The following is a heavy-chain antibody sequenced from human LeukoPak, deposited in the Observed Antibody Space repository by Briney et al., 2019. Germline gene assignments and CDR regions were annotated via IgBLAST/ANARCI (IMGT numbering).Heavy chain of an antibody. V-gene: IGHV1-18*01. D-gene: IGHD3-22*01. CDR1: GYTFTSYG. CDR3: ARRETNYYDSSGPRDDAFDI. CDR2: ISAYNGNT. J-gene: IGHJ3*02. Sequence: ASVKASCKASGYTFTSYGISWVRQAPGQGLEWMGWISAYNGNTNYAQKLQGRVTMTTDTSTSTAYMELRSLRSDDTAVYYCARRETNYYDSSGPRDDAFDIWGQGTMVTVSS.